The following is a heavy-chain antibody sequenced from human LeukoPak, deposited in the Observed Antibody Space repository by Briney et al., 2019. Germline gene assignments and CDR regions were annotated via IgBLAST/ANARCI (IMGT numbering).Heavy chain of an antibody. J-gene: IGHJ4*02. CDR2: INPNSGGT. CDR3: TRDRGYDYFFDY. CDR1: GYTFTGYY. Sequence: ASVKVSCKASGYTFTGYYMHWVRQAPGQGLEWMGRINPNSGGTNYAQKFQGRVTMTRDTSISTAYMELSRLRSDDTAVYYCTRDRGYDYFFDYWGQGTLVTVSS. D-gene: IGHD5-12*01. V-gene: IGHV1-2*06.